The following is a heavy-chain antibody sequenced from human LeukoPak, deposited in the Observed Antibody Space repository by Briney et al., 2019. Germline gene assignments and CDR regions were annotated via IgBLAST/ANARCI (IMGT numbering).Heavy chain of an antibody. Sequence: ASVKVSCKASGYTFTSYGISWVRQAPGQGLEWMGWISAYNGNTNYAQKLQGRVTTTTDTSTSTAYMELRSLRSDDTAVYYCARDLGVGATYYFDYWGQGTLVTVSS. CDR2: ISAYNGNT. CDR3: ARDLGVGATYYFDY. D-gene: IGHD1-26*01. CDR1: GYTFTSYG. V-gene: IGHV1-18*01. J-gene: IGHJ4*02.